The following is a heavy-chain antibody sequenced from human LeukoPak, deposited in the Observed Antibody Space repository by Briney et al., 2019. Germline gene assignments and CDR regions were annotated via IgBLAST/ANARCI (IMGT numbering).Heavy chain of an antibody. J-gene: IGHJ6*03. D-gene: IGHD5-18*01. V-gene: IGHV4-59*11. CDR3: ARERYSYGYVAYYYMDV. CDR2: IYYSGST. Sequence: SETLSLTCTVSGSSISSHYWSWIRQPPGKGLEWIGYIYYSGSTNYNPSLKSRVTISVDTSKNQFSLKLSSVTAADTAVYYCARERYSYGYVAYYYMDVWGKGTTVTVSS. CDR1: GSSISSHY.